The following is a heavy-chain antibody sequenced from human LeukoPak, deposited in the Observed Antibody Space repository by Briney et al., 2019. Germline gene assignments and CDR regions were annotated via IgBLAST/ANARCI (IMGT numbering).Heavy chain of an antibody. CDR3: ARGRPYYGSGSYYNVRWFDP. Sequence: PSETLSLTRAVCGGSFTGYYLRWIRQPPGKGLEWMGEINHSGSTHYNPSLNSRITISVDTSKNQFSLKLRFVTAADKAVYYCARGRPYYGSGSYYNVRWFDPWGQGTLVTVSS. V-gene: IGHV4-34*01. CDR1: GGSFTGYY. D-gene: IGHD3-10*01. J-gene: IGHJ5*02. CDR2: INHSGST.